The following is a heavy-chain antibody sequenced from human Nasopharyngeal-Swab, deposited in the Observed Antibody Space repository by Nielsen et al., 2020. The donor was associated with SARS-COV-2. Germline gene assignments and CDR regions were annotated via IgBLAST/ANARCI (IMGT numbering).Heavy chain of an antibody. J-gene: IGHJ3*01. CDR2: ISDDNTI. V-gene: IGHV3-48*02. CDR1: GFIFNTYG. D-gene: IGHD2-21*01. CDR3: ARDTPNIYSGDAFDL. Sequence: GSLRLSCEASGFIFNTYGMNWVRQAPGKGLEWISYISDDNTIFYADSVKGRFTISRDNAKNSLDLQMNSLRDEDTAVYYCARDTPNIYSGDAFDLWGQGTVVTVSS.